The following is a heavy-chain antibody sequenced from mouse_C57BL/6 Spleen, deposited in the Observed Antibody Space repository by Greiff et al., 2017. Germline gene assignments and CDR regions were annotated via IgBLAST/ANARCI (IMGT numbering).Heavy chain of an antibody. J-gene: IGHJ2*01. D-gene: IGHD1-1*01. V-gene: IGHV3-6*01. CDR2: IRYDGSN. CDR3: ARDAFAAVVAHGY. Sequence: ESGPGLVKPSPSLSLTCSVTGYSITSGYYWNWIRQFPGNKLEWMGHIRYDGSNNYNPSLKNRISITRDTSTNPYFLKLNSVTAEDAATYCGARDAFAAVVAHGYWGKGTTLTVSS. CDR1: GYSITSGYY.